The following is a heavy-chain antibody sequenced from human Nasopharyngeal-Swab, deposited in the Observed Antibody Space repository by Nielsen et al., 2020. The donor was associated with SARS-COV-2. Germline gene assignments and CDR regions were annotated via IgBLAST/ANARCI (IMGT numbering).Heavy chain of an antibody. V-gene: IGHV3-21*01. J-gene: IGHJ5*02. CDR3: ARGSFEELTLFGVVYSTNWFDP. CDR2: ISSSSSYI. D-gene: IGHD3-3*01. Sequence: WIRQPPGKGLEWVSSISSSSSYIYYADSVKGRFTISRDNAKNSLYLQMNSLRAEDTAVYYCARGSFEELTLFGVVYSTNWFDPWGQGTLVTVSS.